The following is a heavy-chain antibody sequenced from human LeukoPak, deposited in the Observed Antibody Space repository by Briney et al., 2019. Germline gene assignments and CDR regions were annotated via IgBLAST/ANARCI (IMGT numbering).Heavy chain of an antibody. CDR3: ARDLGYSSSWSPFDY. CDR2: IKQDGSEK. D-gene: IGHD6-13*01. V-gene: IGHV3-7*01. Sequence: GGSLRLSCTPSRFSFSNYWMAWVRQAPGKGLEWVANIKQDGSEKYYVDSVKGRFNISRDNAKNSLYLQMNSLRAEDTAVYYCARDLGYSSSWSPFDYWGQGTLVTVSS. J-gene: IGHJ4*02. CDR1: RFSFSNYW.